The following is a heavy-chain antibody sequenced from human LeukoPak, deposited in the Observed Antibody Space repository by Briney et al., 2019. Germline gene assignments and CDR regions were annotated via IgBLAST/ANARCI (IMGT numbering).Heavy chain of an antibody. V-gene: IGHV4-59*01. CDR3: AICALLLWFGELDSSYGMDV. Sequence: PGTPSLTCTVSGGSISSYYRCWVRQPPGKGLEWIVHIYYVGSTNYNPPPKSRVTISVDTSKNQFFLMLSSVTAADTAVYYCAICALLLWFGELDSSYGMDVWGQGTTVTVSS. D-gene: IGHD3-10*01. CDR1: GGSISSYY. CDR2: IYYVGST. J-gene: IGHJ6*02.